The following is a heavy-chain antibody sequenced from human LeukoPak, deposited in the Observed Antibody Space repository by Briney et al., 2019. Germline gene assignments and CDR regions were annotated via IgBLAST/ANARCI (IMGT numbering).Heavy chain of an antibody. V-gene: IGHV4-61*02. J-gene: IGHJ3*02. CDR1: GGSISSGSYY. D-gene: IGHD2-2*01. CDR3: ARGPPDCSSTSCYAFDAFDI. CDR2: IYTSGST. Sequence: PSQTLSLTCTVSGGSISSGSYYWSWIRQPAGKGLEWIGRIYTSGSTNYNPSLQSRVTISVDTSKNQFSLKLSSVTAADTAVYYCARGPPDCSSTSCYAFDAFDIWGQGTMVTVSS.